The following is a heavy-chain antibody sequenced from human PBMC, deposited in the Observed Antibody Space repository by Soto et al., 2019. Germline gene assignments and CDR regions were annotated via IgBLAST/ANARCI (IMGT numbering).Heavy chain of an antibody. CDR2: MNPNSGNT. V-gene: IGHV1-8*01. Sequence: QVQLVQSGAEVKKPGASVKVSCKASGYTFTSYDINWVRQATGQGLEWMGWMNPNSGNTGSAQKCQGRVTMTRNTSISTAYMELSSLRSEDTAVYYCARGGGDGYDFWSGYHNWFDPWGQGTLVTVSS. J-gene: IGHJ5*02. CDR1: GYTFTSYD. CDR3: ARGGGDGYDFWSGYHNWFDP. D-gene: IGHD3-3*01.